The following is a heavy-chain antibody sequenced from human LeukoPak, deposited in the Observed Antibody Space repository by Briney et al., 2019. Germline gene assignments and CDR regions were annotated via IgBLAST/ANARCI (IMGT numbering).Heavy chain of an antibody. V-gene: IGHV4-34*01. CDR2: INHSGST. Sequence: SGTLSLTCAVYGGSFSGYYWSWIRQPPGKGLEWIGEINHSGSTNYNPSLKSRVTISVDTSKNQFSLKLSSVTAADTAVYYCARDSTLGYCSGGSCSKAFDIWGQGTMVTVSS. J-gene: IGHJ3*02. CDR1: GGSFSGYY. D-gene: IGHD2-15*01. CDR3: ARDSTLGYCSGGSCSKAFDI.